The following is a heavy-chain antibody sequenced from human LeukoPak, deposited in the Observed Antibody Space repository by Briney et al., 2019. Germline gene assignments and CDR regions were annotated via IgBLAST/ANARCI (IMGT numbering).Heavy chain of an antibody. Sequence: PGGSLRLSCAPSGFTFSTYWMGWVRQAPGKGLEWLANINQGGSEKYYVDSVKGRFTISRDNAKNSLFLQMNSLRAEDTALYYCAKDSGYDLALDNPDYWGQGTLVTVSS. D-gene: IGHD5-12*01. J-gene: IGHJ4*02. CDR3: AKDSGYDLALDNPDY. CDR2: INQGGSEK. CDR1: GFTFSTYW. V-gene: IGHV3-7*03.